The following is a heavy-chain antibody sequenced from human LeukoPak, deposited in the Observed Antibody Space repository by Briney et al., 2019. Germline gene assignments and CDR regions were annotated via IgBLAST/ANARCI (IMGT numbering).Heavy chain of an antibody. Sequence: PSETLSLTCTASGGSISSYYWSWIRQPAGKGLEWIGRIYTSGSTNYNPSLKSRVTMSVDTSKNQFSLKLSSVTAADTVVYYCARDLTVRGVIPYYYYYMDVWGKGTTVTVSS. CDR1: GGSISSYY. D-gene: IGHD3-10*01. CDR3: ARDLTVRGVIPYYYYYMDV. J-gene: IGHJ6*03. V-gene: IGHV4-4*07. CDR2: IYTSGST.